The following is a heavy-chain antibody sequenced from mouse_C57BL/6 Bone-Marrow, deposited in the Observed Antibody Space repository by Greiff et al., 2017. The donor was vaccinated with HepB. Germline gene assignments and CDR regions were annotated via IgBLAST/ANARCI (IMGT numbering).Heavy chain of an antibody. V-gene: IGHV1-75*01. D-gene: IGHD1-1*01. CDR2: IFPGSGST. Sequence: VKLMESGPELVKPGASVKISCKASGYTFTDYYINWVKQRPGQGLEWIGWIFPGSGSTYYNEKFKGKATLTVDKSSSTAYMLLSSLTSEDSAVYFCARPLHYYGSSYRYFDYWGQGTTLTVSS. CDR3: ARPLHYYGSSYRYFDY. J-gene: IGHJ2*01. CDR1: GYTFTDYY.